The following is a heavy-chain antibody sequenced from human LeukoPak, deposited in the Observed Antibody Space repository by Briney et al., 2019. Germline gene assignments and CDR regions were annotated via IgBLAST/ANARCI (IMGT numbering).Heavy chain of an antibody. CDR2: INHSGST. Sequence: SEILSLTCAVYGGSFSGYYWSWIRQPPGKGLEWIGEINHSGSTNYNPSLKSRVTISVDTSKNQFSLKLSSVTAADTAVYYCARADILTGYCDFDYWGQGTLVTVSS. J-gene: IGHJ4*02. D-gene: IGHD3-9*01. V-gene: IGHV4-34*01. CDR1: GGSFSGYY. CDR3: ARADILTGYCDFDY.